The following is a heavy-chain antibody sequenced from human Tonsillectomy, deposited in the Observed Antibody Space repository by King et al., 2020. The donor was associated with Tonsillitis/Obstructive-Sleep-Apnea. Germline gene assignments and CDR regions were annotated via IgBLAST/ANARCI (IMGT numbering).Heavy chain of an antibody. CDR1: GFSFSSHA. D-gene: IGHD2-15*01. V-gene: IGHV3-23*04. CDR3: AKDRRSCSGGSCYFDY. Sequence: VQLVQSGGGLVQPGGSLRLSCAASGFSFSSHAMTWVRQAPGKGLEWVSSISGSGAVTYYADSVKGRFTISRDNSKNTLSLQMNSLRAEDTAVYYWAKDRRSCSGGSCYFDYWGQGTLVTVSS. J-gene: IGHJ4*02. CDR2: ISGSGAVT.